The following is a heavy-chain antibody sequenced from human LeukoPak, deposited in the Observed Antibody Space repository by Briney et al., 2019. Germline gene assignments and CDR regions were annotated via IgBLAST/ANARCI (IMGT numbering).Heavy chain of an antibody. CDR3: ARDQPPSGIVVVPAADY. D-gene: IGHD2-2*01. CDR1: GFTFSSYS. CDR2: ISSSSSYI. J-gene: IGHJ4*02. V-gene: IGHV3-21*01. Sequence: GGSLRLSCEASGFTFSSYSMNWVRQGPGKGLDWVSSISSSSSYIYYADSVKGRFTISRDNAKNSLYLQMNSLRADDTAVYYCARDQPPSGIVVVPAADYWGQGTLVTVSS.